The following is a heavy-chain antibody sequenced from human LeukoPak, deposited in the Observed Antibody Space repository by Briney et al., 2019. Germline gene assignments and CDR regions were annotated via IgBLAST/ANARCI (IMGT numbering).Heavy chain of an antibody. J-gene: IGHJ2*01. CDR2: IRYDGSNK. Sequence: PGGSLRLSCAASGFTFSSYGMHWVRQAPGKGLEWVAFIRYDGSNKYYADSVKGRFTISRDNSKNTLYLQMNSLRAEDTAVYYCAKSSLITMIVVASEWYFDLWGRGILVTVSS. V-gene: IGHV3-30*02. CDR1: GFTFSSYG. CDR3: AKSSLITMIVVASEWYFDL. D-gene: IGHD3-22*01.